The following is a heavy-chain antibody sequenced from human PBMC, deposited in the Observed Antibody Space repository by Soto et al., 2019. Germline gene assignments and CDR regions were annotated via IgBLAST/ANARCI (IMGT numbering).Heavy chain of an antibody. Sequence: QEHLVESGGGVVQPGRSLRLSCVASGFIFSGFDMHWVRQAPGKGLEWVSHIWYDGNNKYYADSVKGRFTSSRDNSKNTLYLQMNSLRAEDTAVYFCARGGEYNWKYAFDIWGQGTMVAVSS. D-gene: IGHD1-7*01. J-gene: IGHJ3*02. CDR1: GFIFSGFD. CDR2: IWYDGNNK. V-gene: IGHV3-33*01. CDR3: ARGGEYNWKYAFDI.